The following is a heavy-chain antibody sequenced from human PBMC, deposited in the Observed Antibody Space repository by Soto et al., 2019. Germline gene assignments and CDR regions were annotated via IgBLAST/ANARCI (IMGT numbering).Heavy chain of an antibody. D-gene: IGHD2-2*01. Sequence: ASVKVSCKASGYTFTSYGISWVRQAPGQGLEWMGWISAYNGNTNYAQKLQGRVTMTTDTSTSTAYMELRSLRSDDTAVYYCARGRPPRDIVVVPAAIPYYYYYGMDVWGQGTT. CDR2: ISAYNGNT. CDR3: ARGRPPRDIVVVPAAIPYYYYYGMDV. CDR1: GYTFTSYG. V-gene: IGHV1-18*01. J-gene: IGHJ6*02.